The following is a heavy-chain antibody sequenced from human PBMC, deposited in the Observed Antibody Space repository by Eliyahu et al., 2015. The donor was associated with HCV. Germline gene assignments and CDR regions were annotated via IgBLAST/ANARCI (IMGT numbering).Heavy chain of an antibody. D-gene: IGHD2-8*02. J-gene: IGHJ6*02. CDR3: ARAQDIVLVVVLYYGMDV. Sequence: EVQLVESGGGLVQPGGSLXLSXAASGFXXXSXEXNWVRQAPGKGLEWVSYISSSGSTIYYADSVKGRFTISRDTXNAKNSLYLQMNSLRAEDTAVYYCARAQDIVLVVVLYYGMDVWGQGTTVTVSS. CDR1: GFXXXSXE. V-gene: IGHV3-48*03. CDR2: ISSSGSTI.